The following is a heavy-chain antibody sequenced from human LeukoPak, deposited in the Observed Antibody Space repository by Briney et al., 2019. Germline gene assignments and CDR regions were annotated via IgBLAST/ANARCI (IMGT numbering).Heavy chain of an antibody. V-gene: IGHV3-23*01. CDR2: ISGSGGST. CDR1: GFTFSSYA. Sequence: GGSLRLSCAASGFTFSSYAMSWVRQAPGKGLEWVSAISGSGGSTYYADSVKGQFTISRDNSKNTLYLQMNSLRAEDTAVYYCAKIGRGWLQFERGHYFDYWGQGTLVTVSS. CDR3: AKIGRGWLQFERGHYFDY. D-gene: IGHD5-24*01. J-gene: IGHJ4*02.